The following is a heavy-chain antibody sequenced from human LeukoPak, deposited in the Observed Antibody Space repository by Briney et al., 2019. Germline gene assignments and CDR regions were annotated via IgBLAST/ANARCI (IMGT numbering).Heavy chain of an antibody. CDR2: IYHSGST. CDR1: GGSISSYY. V-gene: IGHV4-59*12. Sequence: SETLSFTCTASGGSISSYYWSWIRQPPGKGLEWIGYIYHSGSTYYNPSLKSRVTISVDRSKNQFSLKLSSVTAADTAVYYCARGDYDILTGYNWFDPWGQGTLVTVSS. CDR3: ARGDYDILTGYNWFDP. D-gene: IGHD3-9*01. J-gene: IGHJ5*02.